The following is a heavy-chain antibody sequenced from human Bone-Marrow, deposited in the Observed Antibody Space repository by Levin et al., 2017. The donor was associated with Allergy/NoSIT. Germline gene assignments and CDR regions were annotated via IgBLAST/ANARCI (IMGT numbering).Heavy chain of an antibody. CDR2: IKQDGSEK. Sequence: GGSLRLSCAASGFTFSSYWMSWFSQGAGKGLEWVANIKQDGSEKYYVDSVKGRFTISRDNAKNSLYLQMNSLRAEDTAVYYCARGRGNARLWYYGAGRMGDAFDIWGQGTMVTVSS. CDR1: GFTFSSYW. V-gene: IGHV3-7*04. J-gene: IGHJ3*02. D-gene: IGHD3-10*01. CDR3: ARGRGNARLWYYGAGRMGDAFDI.